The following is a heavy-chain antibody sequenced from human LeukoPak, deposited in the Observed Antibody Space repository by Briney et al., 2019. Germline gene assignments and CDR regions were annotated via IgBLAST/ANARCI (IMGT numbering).Heavy chain of an antibody. V-gene: IGHV1-2*06. CDR3: ARDSYDSSGYYY. Sequence: ASVKVSCKASGYTFTGYYMHWVRQAPGQGLEWMGRINPNSGGTNYAQKFQGRVTMTRDTSISTAYMELSRLRSDDTAVYYCARDSYDSSGYYYWGQGTLVTVSS. CDR1: GYTFTGYY. J-gene: IGHJ4*02. CDR2: INPNSGGT. D-gene: IGHD3-22*01.